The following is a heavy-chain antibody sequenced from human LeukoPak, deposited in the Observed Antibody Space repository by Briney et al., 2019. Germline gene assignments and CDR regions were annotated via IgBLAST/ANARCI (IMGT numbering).Heavy chain of an antibody. CDR3: ARGRLRRGESGAFDI. D-gene: IGHD5-12*01. V-gene: IGHV1-18*01. CDR1: GYTFTSYG. Sequence: ASVKASCKASGYTFTSYGISWVRQAPGQGLEWMGWISAYNGNTNYAQKLQGRGTVTTHTSTTPAYMELRRLRADDTAVHYCARGRLRRGESGAFDIWGQGTMVTVSS. J-gene: IGHJ3*02. CDR2: ISAYNGNT.